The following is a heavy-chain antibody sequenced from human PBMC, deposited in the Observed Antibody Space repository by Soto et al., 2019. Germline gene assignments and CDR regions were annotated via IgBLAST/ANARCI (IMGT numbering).Heavy chain of an antibody. J-gene: IGHJ4*02. CDR2: VRGNGDPP. CDR1: GYTFSSYA. D-gene: IGHD5-12*01. CDR3: VKSRGGNNFDFFD. Sequence: GGSLRLSCSASGYTFSSYAMHWVRQAPGKGLEYVSGVRGNGDPPFYADSVKGRFTISRDNSKNTLYLQMSSLSADDTAVYYCVKSRGGNNFDFFDWGQGALVTVSS. V-gene: IGHV3-64D*06.